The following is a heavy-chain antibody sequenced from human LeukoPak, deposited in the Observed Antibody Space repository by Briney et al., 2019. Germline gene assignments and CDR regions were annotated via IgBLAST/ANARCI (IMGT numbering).Heavy chain of an antibody. CDR1: GFTFSSYA. CDR2: ISGSGGNT. Sequence: GGSLRLSCAASGFTFSSYAMSWVRQAPGKVLEWVSSISGSGGNTYYADSVKGRFTISRDNSKSTLYLQMNSLRAEDTAVYYCAKQPNSGGSCYFFDYWGQGTLVTVSS. V-gene: IGHV3-23*01. CDR3: AKQPNSGGSCYFFDY. D-gene: IGHD2-15*01. J-gene: IGHJ4*02.